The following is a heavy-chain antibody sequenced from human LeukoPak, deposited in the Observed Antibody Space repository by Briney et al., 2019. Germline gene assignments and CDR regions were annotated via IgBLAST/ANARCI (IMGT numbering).Heavy chain of an antibody. CDR1: GGTFSSYA. CDR3: ARMHHDYGDYPFGY. Sequence: SVKVSCKASGGTFSSYAISWVRQAPGQGLEWMGGIIPIFGTANYAQKFQGRVTTTADESTSTAYMELSSLRSEDTAVYYCARMHHDYGDYPFGYWGQGTLVTVSS. CDR2: IIPIFGTA. V-gene: IGHV1-69*13. J-gene: IGHJ4*02. D-gene: IGHD4-17*01.